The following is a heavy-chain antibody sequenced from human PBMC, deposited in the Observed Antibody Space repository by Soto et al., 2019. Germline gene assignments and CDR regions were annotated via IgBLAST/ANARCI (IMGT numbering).Heavy chain of an antibody. D-gene: IGHD3-22*01. Sequence: QVQLVQSGAEVKKPGSSVKVSCKASGGTFSSYAISWVRQAPGQGLEWMGGIIPIFGTANYAQKFQGRVTITADESTRTAYMELSSLGAEDPAVYYWAGGGDYYDSSGPPVYWGQGTLVTVSS. CDR2: IIPIFGTA. J-gene: IGHJ4*02. V-gene: IGHV1-69*01. CDR1: GGTFSSYA. CDR3: AGGGDYYDSSGPPVY.